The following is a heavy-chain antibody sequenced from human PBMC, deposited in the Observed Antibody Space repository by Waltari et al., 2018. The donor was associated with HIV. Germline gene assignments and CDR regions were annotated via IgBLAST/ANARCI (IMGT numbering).Heavy chain of an antibody. CDR1: GFAFRTYS. Sequence: EVQLVESGGSLVQPGGSLRLSCTASGFAFRTYSFNWVRQPPGKGLEWISYISSRGDTVYYAGYLKDRFTISRDNAKNSLYLQMNSLRPEDTAVYYCASPAQAEGYWGQGTLVTVSS. D-gene: IGHD2-15*01. J-gene: IGHJ4*02. CDR2: ISSRGDTV. V-gene: IGHV3-48*01. CDR3: ASPAQAEGY.